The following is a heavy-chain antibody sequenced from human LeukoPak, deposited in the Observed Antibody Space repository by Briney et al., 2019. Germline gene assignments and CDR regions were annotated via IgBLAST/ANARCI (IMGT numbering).Heavy chain of an antibody. D-gene: IGHD1/OR15-1a*01. J-gene: IGHJ4*02. CDR1: GFTLSSYS. CDR2: ISSSSSTI. Sequence: GGNLCLYCAASGFTLSSYSRNWVGQAPGMELVWVSYISSSSSTIYYADSVKGRFTISRDNAKNSLYLQMNSLRAEDTAVYYCTRPTQSNKLGFHFWGQGTLVTVSS. V-gene: IGHV3-48*01. CDR3: TRPTQSNKLGFHF.